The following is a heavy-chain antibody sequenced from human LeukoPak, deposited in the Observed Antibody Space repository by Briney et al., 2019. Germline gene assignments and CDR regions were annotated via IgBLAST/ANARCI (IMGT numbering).Heavy chain of an antibody. CDR1: GYTFTGYF. CDR3: ARGQGDYDFDY. D-gene: IGHD4-17*01. J-gene: IGHJ4*02. Sequence: ASVRVSCKASGYTFTGYFIQWVRQAPGQRLEWMGWINPNSGGTNYAQKFQGRVTMTRDTSITTAYMELSSLRSDDTAVYYCARGQGDYDFDYWGQGTLVTVPS. CDR2: INPNSGGT. V-gene: IGHV1-2*02.